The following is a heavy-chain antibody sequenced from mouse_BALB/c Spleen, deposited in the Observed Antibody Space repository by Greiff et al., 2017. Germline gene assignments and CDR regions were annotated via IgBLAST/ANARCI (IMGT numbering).Heavy chain of an antibody. D-gene: IGHD1-1*02. V-gene: IGHV3-2*02. CDR1: GYSITSDYA. Sequence: EVKLMESGPGLVKPSQSLSLTCTVTGYSITSDYAWNWIRQFPGNKLEWMGYISYSGSTSYNPSLKSRISITRDTSKNQFFLQLNSVTTEDTATYYCAREDGWSYFDYWGQGTTLTVSS. CDR2: ISYSGST. CDR3: AREDGWSYFDY. J-gene: IGHJ2*01.